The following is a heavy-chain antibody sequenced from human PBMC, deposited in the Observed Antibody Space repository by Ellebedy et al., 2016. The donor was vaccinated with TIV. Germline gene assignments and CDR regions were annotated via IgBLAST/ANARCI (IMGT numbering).Heavy chain of an antibody. CDR3: ARARYSGYVSCDY. D-gene: IGHD5-12*01. Sequence: AASVKVSCKASGYTFTSYGISWVRQAPGQGLEWMGWISAYNGNTNYAQKLQGRVTMTTDTSTSTDYMELRSLRSDDTAVYYCARARYSGYVSCDYWGQGTLVTVSS. CDR2: ISAYNGNT. J-gene: IGHJ4*02. V-gene: IGHV1-18*01. CDR1: GYTFTSYG.